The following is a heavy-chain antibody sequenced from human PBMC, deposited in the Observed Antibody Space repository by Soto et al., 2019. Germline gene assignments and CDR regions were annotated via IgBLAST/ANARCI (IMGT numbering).Heavy chain of an antibody. Sequence: ASVKVSCKASGYTFTSYDINWVREATGQGLEWMGWMNPNSGNTGYAQKFQGRVTMTRNTSISTAYMELSSLRSEDTAVYYCARGDYVWGSYRPFWFDPWGQGTLVTVSS. V-gene: IGHV1-8*01. CDR1: GYTFTSYD. CDR2: MNPNSGNT. CDR3: ARGDYVWGSYRPFWFDP. J-gene: IGHJ5*02. D-gene: IGHD3-16*02.